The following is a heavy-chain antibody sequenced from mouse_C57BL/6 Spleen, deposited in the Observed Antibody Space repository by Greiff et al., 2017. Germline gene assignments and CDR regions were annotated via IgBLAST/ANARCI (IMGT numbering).Heavy chain of an antibody. CDR2: IRLKSDNYAT. CDR3: TVLYDYGAWFAY. Sequence: EAMLVESGGGLVQPGGSMKLSCVASGFTFSNYWMNWVRQSPEKGLEWFAQIRLKSDNYATHYAESVKGRFTISRDDSKSSVYLQMNNLRAEDTGIYYCTVLYDYGAWFAYWGQGTLVTVSA. D-gene: IGHD2-4*01. CDR1: GFTFSNYW. J-gene: IGHJ3*01. V-gene: IGHV6-3*01.